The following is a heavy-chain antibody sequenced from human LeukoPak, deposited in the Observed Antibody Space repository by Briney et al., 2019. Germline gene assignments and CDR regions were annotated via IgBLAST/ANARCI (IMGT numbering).Heavy chain of an antibody. CDR3: AKDDYDSSGTDY. V-gene: IGHV3-9*01. Sequence: GGSLRLSCAASGFPFDDYAMHWVRQAPGKGLEWVSGISWNSGSIGYADSVKGRFTISRDNAKNSLYLQMNSLRAEDTALYYCAKDDYDSSGTDYWGQGTLVTVSS. D-gene: IGHD3-22*01. J-gene: IGHJ4*02. CDR1: GFPFDDYA. CDR2: ISWNSGSI.